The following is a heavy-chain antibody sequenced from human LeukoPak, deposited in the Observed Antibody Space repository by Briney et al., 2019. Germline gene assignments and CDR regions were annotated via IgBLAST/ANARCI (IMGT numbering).Heavy chain of an antibody. CDR1: GYTFTDHY. CDR3: ARDRWELTY. CDR2: INPNSGGT. J-gene: IGHJ4*02. Sequence: ASVKVSCKASGYTFTDHYMHWVRQAPGQGLGWMGGINPNSGGTNSAQNFQGRVTMTRDTSISTAYMELSRLTSDDTAVYYCARDRWELTYWGQGTLVTVSS. V-gene: IGHV1-2*02. D-gene: IGHD4-23*01.